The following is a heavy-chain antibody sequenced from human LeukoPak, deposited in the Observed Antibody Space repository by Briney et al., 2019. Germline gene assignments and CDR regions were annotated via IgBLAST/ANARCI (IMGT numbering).Heavy chain of an antibody. V-gene: IGHV4-30-4*08. CDR2: IYYSGST. J-gene: IGHJ3*02. Sequence: SETLSLTCTVSGGSISSGDYYWSWIRQPPGKGLEWIGYIYYSGSTYYSPSLKSRVTISVDTSKNQFSLKLSSVTAADTAVYYCAREWVDFWSGFDAFDIWGQGTMVTVSS. CDR3: AREWVDFWSGFDAFDI. D-gene: IGHD3-3*01. CDR1: GGSISSGDYY.